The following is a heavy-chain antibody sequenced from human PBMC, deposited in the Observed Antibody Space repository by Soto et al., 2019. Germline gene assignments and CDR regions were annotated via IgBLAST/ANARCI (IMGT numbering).Heavy chain of an antibody. CDR1: GGTFSSYA. CDR3: ARDYMSRRGYCSGGSCPEDYYFDY. J-gene: IGHJ4*02. Sequence: QVQLVQSGAEVKKPGSSVKVSCKASGGTFSSYAISWVRQAPGQGLEWMGWIIPIFGTANYAQKFQGRVTITAEESMSTAYMKLSSLRSEETAVYYCARDYMSRRGYCSGGSCPEDYYFDYWGQGTLVTVSS. D-gene: IGHD2-15*01. CDR2: IIPIFGTA. V-gene: IGHV1-69*01.